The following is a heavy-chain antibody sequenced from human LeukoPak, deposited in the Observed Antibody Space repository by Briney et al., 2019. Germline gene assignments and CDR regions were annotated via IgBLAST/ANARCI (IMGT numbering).Heavy chain of an antibody. D-gene: IGHD3-3*01. V-gene: IGHV3-43D*04. CDR2: ISWDGGTR. J-gene: IGHJ4*02. CDR3: AKGSYYDFWTKDY. CDR1: GFTFDDYA. Sequence: GGSLRLSCAASGFTFDDYAMHWVRQAPGKGLEWVSLISWDGGTRYYADSVEGRFTISRDNSKNSLYLQMNSLRAEDTALYYCAKGSYYDFWTKDYWGQGTLVTVSS.